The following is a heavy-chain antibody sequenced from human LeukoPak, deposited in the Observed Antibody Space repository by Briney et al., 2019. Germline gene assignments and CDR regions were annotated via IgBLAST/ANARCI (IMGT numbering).Heavy chain of an antibody. Sequence: AGSLRLSCAASGFTVSSNYMSWVRQAPGKGLEWVSVIYSGGSTYYADSVKGRFTISRDNSKNTLYLQMNSLRAEDTAVYYCSGCVTFGGVIVLYDYWGQGTLVTVSS. J-gene: IGHJ4*02. D-gene: IGHD3-16*02. CDR1: GFTVSSNY. V-gene: IGHV3-66*01. CDR3: SGCVTFGGVIVLYDY. CDR2: IYSGGST.